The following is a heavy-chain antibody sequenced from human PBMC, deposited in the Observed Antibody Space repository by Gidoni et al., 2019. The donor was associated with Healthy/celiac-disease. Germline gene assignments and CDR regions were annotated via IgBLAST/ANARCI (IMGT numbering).Heavy chain of an antibody. CDR1: GFTFSSYA. J-gene: IGHJ4*02. CDR2: MSGSGGST. Sequence: EVQLLESGGGLVQTGGSLRLSCAASGFTFSSYAMSWVRQAPGKGLEWVSAMSGSGGSTYYADSVKGRFTISRDNSKNTLYLQMNSLRAEDTAVYYCAKDKRGYFDWLSYLDYWGQGTLVTVSS. V-gene: IGHV3-23*01. D-gene: IGHD3-9*01. CDR3: AKDKRGYFDWLSYLDY.